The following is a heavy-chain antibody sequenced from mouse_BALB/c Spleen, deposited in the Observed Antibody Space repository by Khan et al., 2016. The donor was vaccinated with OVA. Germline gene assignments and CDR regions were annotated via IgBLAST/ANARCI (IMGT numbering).Heavy chain of an antibody. CDR1: GFTFSNYG. V-gene: IGHV5-6-5*01. CDR3: ARDYWFAY. CDR2: ISSGDTT. J-gene: IGHJ3*01. Sequence: EVELVESGGGLVKPGGSLKLSCAASGFTFSNYGVSWVRQTPEKRLAWVASISSGDTTYYPDSVKGRFTISRDNARNILYLKKSSLRSEDTAMYYCARDYWFAYWGQGTLVTVSA.